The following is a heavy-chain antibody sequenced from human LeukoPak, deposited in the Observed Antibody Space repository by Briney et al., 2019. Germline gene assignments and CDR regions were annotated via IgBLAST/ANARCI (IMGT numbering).Heavy chain of an antibody. CDR1: RVTLSSYG. V-gene: IGHV1-69*05. D-gene: IGHD6-19*01. Sequence: SGKVYCKASRVTLSSYGISWGGQAPCQGHNGMGRMMPIFGTANYAQKFQRRVTITTDESTSTAYMALSSLRSEDTAVYYCARDQLAVAATDYWGQGPLVTVSS. J-gene: IGHJ4*02. CDR2: MMPIFGTA. CDR3: ARDQLAVAATDY.